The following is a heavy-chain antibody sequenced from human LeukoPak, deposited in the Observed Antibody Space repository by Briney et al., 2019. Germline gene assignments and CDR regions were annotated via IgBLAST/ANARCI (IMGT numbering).Heavy chain of an antibody. J-gene: IGHJ4*02. CDR3: ARGRRYSGGWYN. Sequence: SETLSLTCAVYGGSFSGYYWSWIRQPPGKGLEWIGEINHSGSTNYNPSLKSRVTISVDTSKNQFSLKLSSVTAADTAVYYCARGRRYSGGWYNWGQGTLVTVSS. D-gene: IGHD6-19*01. CDR2: INHSGST. CDR1: GGSFSGYY. V-gene: IGHV4-34*01.